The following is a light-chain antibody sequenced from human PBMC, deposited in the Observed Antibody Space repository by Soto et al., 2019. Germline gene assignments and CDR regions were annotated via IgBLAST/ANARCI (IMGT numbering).Light chain of an antibody. CDR3: SSYAGSNFVV. J-gene: IGLJ2*01. V-gene: IGLV2-8*01. CDR1: SSDLGTYNY. Sequence: QSALTQPPSASGSPGQSVTISCTGTSSDLGTYNYVSWLQHHPGKAPKLMIYEVNKRPSGVPDRFSGSKSGNTASLTVSGLQAEDEAYYYCSSYAGSNFVVFGGGTKLTVL. CDR2: EVN.